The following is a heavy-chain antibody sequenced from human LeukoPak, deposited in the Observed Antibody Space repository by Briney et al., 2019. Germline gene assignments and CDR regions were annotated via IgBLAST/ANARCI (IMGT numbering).Heavy chain of an antibody. CDR3: ARSDFWSGYALYY. J-gene: IGHJ4*02. D-gene: IGHD3-3*01. CDR1: GYTFTNYA. Sequence: ASVKVSCKASGYTFTNYAMNWVRQAPGQGLEWMGIINPSGGSTSYAQKFQGRVTMTRDMSTSTVYMELSSLRSEDTAVYYCARSDFWSGYALYYWGQGTLVTVSS. V-gene: IGHV1-46*01. CDR2: INPSGGST.